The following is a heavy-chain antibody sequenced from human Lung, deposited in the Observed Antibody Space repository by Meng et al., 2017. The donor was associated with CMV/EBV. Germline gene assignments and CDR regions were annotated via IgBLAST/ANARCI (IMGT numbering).Heavy chain of an antibody. D-gene: IGHD2-2*01. CDR2: INPNSGGT. V-gene: IGHV1-2*02. CDR3: ARRQYQLVGLAAFDI. CDR1: GYTFTGYY. Sequence: SXXVSXXASGYTFTGYYMHWVRQAPGQGLEWMGWINPNSGGTNYAQKFQGRVTMTRDTSISTAYMELSRLRSDDTAVYYCARRQYQLVGLAAFDIWGQGTMVTV. J-gene: IGHJ3*02.